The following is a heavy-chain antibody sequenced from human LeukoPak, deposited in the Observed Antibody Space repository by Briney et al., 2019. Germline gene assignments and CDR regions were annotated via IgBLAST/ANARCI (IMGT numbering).Heavy chain of an antibody. CDR3: ARVAGDSPFFDY. CDR2: IYHSGNT. V-gene: IGHV4-38-2*02. CDR1: GYSISSGYY. J-gene: IGHJ4*02. Sequence: SETLSLTCTVSGYSISSGYYSGWIRQPPGKGLEWIGTIYHSGNTYYNPSLLGRVTISVDTSKNQFSLKLSSVTAADTAVYYCARVAGDSPFFDYWGQGTLVTVSS. D-gene: IGHD4-17*01.